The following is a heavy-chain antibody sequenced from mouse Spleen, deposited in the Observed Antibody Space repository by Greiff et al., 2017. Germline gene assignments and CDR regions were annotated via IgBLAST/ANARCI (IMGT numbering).Heavy chain of an antibody. CDR2: INPSTGGT. Sequence: VQLKQSGPELVKPGASVKISCKASGYSFTGYYMNWVKQSPEKSLEWIGEINPSTGGTTYNQKFKAKATLTVDKSSSTAYMQLKSLTSEDSAVYYCARLGYSYYSYDVEFAYWGQGTLVTVSA. D-gene: IGHD2-12*01. J-gene: IGHJ3*01. CDR3: ARLGYSYYSYDVEFAY. CDR1: GYSFTGYY. V-gene: IGHV1-42*01.